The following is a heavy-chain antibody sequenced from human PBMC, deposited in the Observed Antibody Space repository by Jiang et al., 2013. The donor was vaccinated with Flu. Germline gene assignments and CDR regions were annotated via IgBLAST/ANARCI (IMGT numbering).Heavy chain of an antibody. J-gene: IGHJ5*02. CDR2: INTNTGNP. CDR3: VTRRPAPSSGYYYNWFDP. D-gene: IGHD3-3*01. CDR1: GYTFTDYA. V-gene: IGHV7-4-1*02. Sequence: QSGSELKEPGASVKVSCKASGYTFTDYAINWARQAPGQGLEWVGWINTNTGNPTYAQGFTGRFVFSLDTSVSTAYLQISSLKAEDTAVYYCVTRRPAPSSGYYYNWFDPWGQGTLVTVSS.